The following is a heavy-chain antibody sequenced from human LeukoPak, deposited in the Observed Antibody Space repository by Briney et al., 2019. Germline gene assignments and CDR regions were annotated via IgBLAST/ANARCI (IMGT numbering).Heavy chain of an antibody. J-gene: IGHJ3*02. V-gene: IGHV3-48*04. CDR1: GFTFSSYT. CDR2: ISSSGDTI. D-gene: IGHD3-22*01. CDR3: AKAYDSSGYPLDAFDI. Sequence: PGGSLRLSCAASGFTFSSYTMNWIRQAPGKGLEWVSYISSSGDTIYYADSVKGRFTISRDNAENSLYLQMNSLRAEGTAVYYCAKAYDSSGYPLDAFDIWGQGTMVTVSS.